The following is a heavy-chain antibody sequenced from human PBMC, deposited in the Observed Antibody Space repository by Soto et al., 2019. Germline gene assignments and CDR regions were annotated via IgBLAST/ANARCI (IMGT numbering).Heavy chain of an antibody. CDR3: AKNDYGDYFSSPTRR. V-gene: IGHV3-23*01. CDR2: ISGSGGST. CDR1: GFTFSSYA. D-gene: IGHD4-17*01. J-gene: IGHJ4*02. Sequence: GGSLRLSCAASGFTFSSYAMSWVRQAPGKGLEWVSAISGSGGSTYYADSVKGRFTISRDNSKNTLYLQMNSLRAEDTAVYYCAKNDYGDYFSSPTRRWGQGTLVTVSS.